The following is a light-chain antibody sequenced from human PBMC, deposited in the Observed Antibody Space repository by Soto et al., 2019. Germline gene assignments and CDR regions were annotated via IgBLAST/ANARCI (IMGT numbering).Light chain of an antibody. CDR3: QQYNSYS. V-gene: IGKV1-16*01. Sequence: DIQMTQSPSSLSASVGDRVTITCQASQDISNYLNWYQQKPGTAPKVLIYHASNLQSGVPSRFSGSGSGTEFTLTISSLQPDDFATYYCQQYNSYSFGQGTKV. J-gene: IGKJ1*01. CDR1: QDISNY. CDR2: HAS.